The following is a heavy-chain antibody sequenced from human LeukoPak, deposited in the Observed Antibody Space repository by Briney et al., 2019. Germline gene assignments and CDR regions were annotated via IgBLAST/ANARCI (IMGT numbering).Heavy chain of an antibody. J-gene: IGHJ3*02. CDR3: ARDPLTTVVPYAFDI. V-gene: IGHV3-21*01. CDR1: GFTFSSYS. CDR2: ISSSSSYI. D-gene: IGHD4-23*01. Sequence: PGGSLRLSCAASGFTFSSYSMNWVRQAPGKGLEWVSSISSSSSYIYYADSVKGRFTISRDNAKNSLYLQMNSLRAEDTAVYYCARDPLTTVVPYAFDIWGQGTMVTVSS.